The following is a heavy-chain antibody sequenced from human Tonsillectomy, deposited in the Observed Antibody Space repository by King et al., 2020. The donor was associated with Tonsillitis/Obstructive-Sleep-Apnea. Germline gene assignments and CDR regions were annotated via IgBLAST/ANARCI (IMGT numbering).Heavy chain of an antibody. CDR3: ARVDTMIVVVTYFDY. J-gene: IGHJ4*02. CDR2: ISSDGNNK. D-gene: IGHD3-22*01. Sequence: VQLVESGGGVVQPGRSLRLSCAASGFTFSSYAMHWVRQAPGRGLEWVAVISSDGNNKYYADSVKGRFTISRDNSKKTVYLQMNSLRAEDTAVYYCARVDTMIVVVTYFDYWGQGTLVTVSS. CDR1: GFTFSSYA. V-gene: IGHV3-30*04.